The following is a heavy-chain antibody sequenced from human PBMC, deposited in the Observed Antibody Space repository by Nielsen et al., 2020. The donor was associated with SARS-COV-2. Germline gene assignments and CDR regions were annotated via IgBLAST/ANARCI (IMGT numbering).Heavy chain of an antibody. J-gene: IGHJ1*01. CDR3: TTGGITMVRGVMQY. D-gene: IGHD3-10*01. CDR2: IKSKVDGGTT. CDR1: GFTFSNPW. V-gene: IGHV3-15*01. Sequence: GGSLTLSCAASGFTFSNPWMNWVRQAPGKGLEWVGRIKSKVDGGTTDYAGPVKGRFTISTDDSKNTLYLQMNSLKTEDTAVYYCTTGGITMVRGVMQYWGQGTLVTVSP.